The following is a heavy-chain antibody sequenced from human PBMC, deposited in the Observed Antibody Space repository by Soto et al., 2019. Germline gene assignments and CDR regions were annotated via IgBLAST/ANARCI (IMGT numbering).Heavy chain of an antibody. V-gene: IGHV4-59*01. CDR2: IYYSGST. CDR3: ARRRSVVVAARGDYMDV. D-gene: IGHD2-15*01. J-gene: IGHJ6*03. Sequence: SETLSLTCTVSGGSISSYYWSWIRQPPGKGLEWIGYIYYSGSTNYNPSLKSRVTISVDTSKNQFSLKLSSVTAADTAVYYCARRRSVVVAARGDYMDVWGKGTTVTVSS. CDR1: GGSISSYY.